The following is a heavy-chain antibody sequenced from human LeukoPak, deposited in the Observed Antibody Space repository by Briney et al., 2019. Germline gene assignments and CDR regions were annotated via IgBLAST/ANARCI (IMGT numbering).Heavy chain of an antibody. Sequence: SETLSLTCTVSGGFISSHYWNWIRQPPGKGLEWIGYIYYSGSTNYNPSLKSRVTISVDTSKNQFSLKLSSVTAADTAVYYCAKAGSSGLFDSWGQGILVTVSS. CDR1: GGFISSHY. CDR3: AKAGSSGLFDS. J-gene: IGHJ4*02. D-gene: IGHD3-22*01. V-gene: IGHV4-59*11. CDR2: IYYSGST.